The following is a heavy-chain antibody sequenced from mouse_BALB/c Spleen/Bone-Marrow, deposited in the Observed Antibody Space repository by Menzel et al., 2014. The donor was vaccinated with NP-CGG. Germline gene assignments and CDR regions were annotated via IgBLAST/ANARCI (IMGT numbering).Heavy chain of an antibody. CDR1: GYTFTGYT. Sequence: QVHVKQSGAELARPGASVKMSCKASGYTFTGYTIHWVKQRPGQGLEWIGYINPTSGYANYNQKFKDKATLTADKSSSTAYMQLSSLTSEDSAVFYCARSIIVYFAMDYWGQGTSVTVSS. CDR3: ARSIIVYFAMDY. CDR2: INPTSGYA. V-gene: IGHV1-4*01. J-gene: IGHJ4*01.